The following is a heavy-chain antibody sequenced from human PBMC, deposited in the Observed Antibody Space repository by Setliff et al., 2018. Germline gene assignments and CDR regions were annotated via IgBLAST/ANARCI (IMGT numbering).Heavy chain of an antibody. CDR2: ISDTALGI. CDR3: VKDVVGYSSTWPKRDYFDY. V-gene: IGHV3-23*01. Sequence: GGSLRLSCAASGFTFNTYAMSWVRQPPGKGLEWVSSISDTALGIYYADSVRGRFTISRDHPKKTLYLQMNSLRAEETAVYYCVKDVVGYSSTWPKRDYFDYWGQGTLVTVSS. CDR1: GFTFNTYA. D-gene: IGHD6-13*01. J-gene: IGHJ4*02.